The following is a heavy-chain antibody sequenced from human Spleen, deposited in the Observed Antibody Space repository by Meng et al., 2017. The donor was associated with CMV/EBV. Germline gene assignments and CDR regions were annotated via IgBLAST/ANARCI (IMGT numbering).Heavy chain of an antibody. CDR2: IYYSGST. CDR1: GGSIRSGDYY. D-gene: IGHD1-1*01. CDR3: ARGIPYNWNFDY. V-gene: IGHV4-30-4*08. J-gene: IGHJ4*02. Sequence: VRLQESGPGRGQPSQTLYLICTVSGGSIRSGDYYWSWLRQPPGKGLEWIGYIYYSGSTYYNPSLKSRVTISVDTSKNQFSLKLSSVTAADTAVYYCARGIPYNWNFDYWGQGTLVTVSS.